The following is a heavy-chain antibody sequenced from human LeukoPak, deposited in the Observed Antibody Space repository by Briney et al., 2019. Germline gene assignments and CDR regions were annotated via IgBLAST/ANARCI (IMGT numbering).Heavy chain of an antibody. D-gene: IGHD6-13*01. CDR3: AKDLGIAAADDAFDI. V-gene: IGHV3-48*03. J-gene: IGHJ3*02. Sequence: GGSLRLSCAASGFTFSSYEMNWVRQAPGKGLEWVSYISSSGSTIYYADSVKGRFTISRDNSKNTLYLQMNSLRAEDTAVYYCAKDLGIAAADDAFDIWGQGTMVTVSS. CDR1: GFTFSSYE. CDR2: ISSSGSTI.